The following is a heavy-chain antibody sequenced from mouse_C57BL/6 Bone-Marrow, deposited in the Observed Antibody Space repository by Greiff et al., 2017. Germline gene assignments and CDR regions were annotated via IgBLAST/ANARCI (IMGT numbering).Heavy chain of an antibody. D-gene: IGHD1-1*01. J-gene: IGHJ1*03. CDR1: GFTFSDYG. V-gene: IGHV5-17*01. Sequence: VESGGGLVKPGGSLKLSCAASGFTFSDYGMHWVRQAPEKGLEWVAYISSGSSTIYYADTVKGRFTISRDNTKNTLFLQMTSLRSEDTAMYYCARHGSSYWYFDVWGTGTTVTVSS. CDR3: ARHGSSYWYFDV. CDR2: ISSGSSTI.